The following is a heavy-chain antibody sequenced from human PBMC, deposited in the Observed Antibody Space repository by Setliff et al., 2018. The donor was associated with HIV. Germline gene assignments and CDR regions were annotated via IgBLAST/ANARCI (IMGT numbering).Heavy chain of an antibody. CDR2: ISPYNGDT. D-gene: IGHD7-27*01. CDR3: ARQLSNSLDF. J-gene: IGHJ4*02. CDR1: EYTFIDYF. Sequence: AASVKVSCKAFEYTFIDYFIHWVRQAPGQGLEWMGWISPYNGDTKILQKFRGGVTMTRDTSINTADLEFSGLRSDDTAVYYCARQLSNSLDFWGQGALVTVSS. V-gene: IGHV1-2*02.